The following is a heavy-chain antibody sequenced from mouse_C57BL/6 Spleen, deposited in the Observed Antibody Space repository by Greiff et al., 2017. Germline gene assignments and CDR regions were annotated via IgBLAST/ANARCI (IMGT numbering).Heavy chain of an antibody. V-gene: IGHV1-53*01. CDR3: ARELGLLNYCYY. CDR2: INPSNGGT. Sequence: QVQLQQPGTELVKPGASVKLSCKASGYTFTSYWMHWVKQRPGQGLEWIGNINPSNGGTNYNEKFKSKATLTVDKASSTAYMQLSSLTSEDSTVYYCARELGLLNYCYYWGQGTTLTVSS. J-gene: IGHJ2*01. D-gene: IGHD2-3*01. CDR1: GYTFTSYW.